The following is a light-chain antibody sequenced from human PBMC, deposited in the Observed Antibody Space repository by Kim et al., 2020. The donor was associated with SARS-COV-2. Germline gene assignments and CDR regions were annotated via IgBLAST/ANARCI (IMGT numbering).Light chain of an antibody. CDR1: QSISSY. CDR3: QQSYSTPWT. Sequence: ASVGDRVTITCRASQSISSYLNWYQQKPGKAPKLLIYAASSLQSGVPSRFSGSGSGSDFTLTISSLQPEDFATYYCQQSYSTPWTFGQGTKVDIK. J-gene: IGKJ1*01. V-gene: IGKV1-39*01. CDR2: AAS.